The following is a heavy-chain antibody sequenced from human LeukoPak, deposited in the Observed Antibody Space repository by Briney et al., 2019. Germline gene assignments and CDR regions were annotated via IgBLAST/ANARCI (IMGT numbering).Heavy chain of an antibody. V-gene: IGHV1-69*06. CDR2: IIPIFGTA. J-gene: IGHJ5*02. D-gene: IGHD4-17*01. CDR1: GGTFSSYA. CDR3: ARGPYGDYDTAQRGWFDP. Sequence: SVKVSCKASGGTFSSYAISWVRQAPGQGLEWMGGIIPIFGTANYAQKFQGRVTITADKSTSTAYMELSSLRSEDTAVYYCARGPYGDYDTAQRGWFDPWGQGTLVTVSS.